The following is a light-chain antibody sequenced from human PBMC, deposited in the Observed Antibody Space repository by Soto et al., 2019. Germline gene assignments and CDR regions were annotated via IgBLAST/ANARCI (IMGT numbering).Light chain of an antibody. J-gene: IGKJ4*01. Sequence: EIALTQSPATLSVSPGARAALSCRASQSVGSNLAWYQQKPGQAPRLLIYGASNRATGIPDRFSGSGSGTDFTLTITSLQPEDFATYYCQQADSLPRTFGGGTKVDIK. V-gene: IGKV3D-15*01. CDR2: GAS. CDR1: QSVGSN. CDR3: QQADSLPRT.